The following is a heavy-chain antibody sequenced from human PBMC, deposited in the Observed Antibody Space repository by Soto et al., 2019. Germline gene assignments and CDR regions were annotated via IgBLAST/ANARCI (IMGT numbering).Heavy chain of an antibody. CDR3: AKEQQLKLLFNYYYGMDV. CDR2: ISTAGNT. CDR1: GFTFSNYD. Sequence: PGGSLRLSCAASGFTFSNYDMHWVRQATGKGLEWVSTISTAGNTYSPGSVKGRFTISRDNAKNTLYLQMNSLRADDTAVYYCAKEQQLKLLFNYYYGMDVWGQGTTVTVSS. J-gene: IGHJ6*02. V-gene: IGHV3-13*01. D-gene: IGHD6-13*01.